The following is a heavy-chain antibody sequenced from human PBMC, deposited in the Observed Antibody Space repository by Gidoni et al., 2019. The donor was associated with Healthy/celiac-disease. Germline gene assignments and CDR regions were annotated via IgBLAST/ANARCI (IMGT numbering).Heavy chain of an antibody. J-gene: IGHJ4*02. D-gene: IGHD3-22*01. V-gene: IGHV4-30-4*01. Sequence: QVQLQESGPGLVKPSQTLSLTCTVYGGSLSSGDYYWSWIRQPPGKGLEWIGYIYYSGSTYYNPSLKSRVTISVDTSKNQFSLKLSSVTAADTAVYYCAREGDYDSSGYYFDYWGQGTLVTVSS. CDR2: IYYSGST. CDR1: GGSLSSGDYY. CDR3: AREGDYDSSGYYFDY.